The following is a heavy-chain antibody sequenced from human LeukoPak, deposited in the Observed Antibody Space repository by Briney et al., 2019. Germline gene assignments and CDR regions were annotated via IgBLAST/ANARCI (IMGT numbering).Heavy chain of an antibody. CDR3: ASSTSVIAAPHWDY. CDR1: GGTFSSYA. Sequence: ASVKASCKASGGTFSSYAISWVRQAPGQGLEWMGGIIPIFGTANYAQKFQGRVTITTDESTSTAYMELSSLRSEDTAVYYCASSTSVIAAPHWDYWGQGTLVTVST. V-gene: IGHV1-69*05. J-gene: IGHJ4*02. CDR2: IIPIFGTA. D-gene: IGHD6-6*01.